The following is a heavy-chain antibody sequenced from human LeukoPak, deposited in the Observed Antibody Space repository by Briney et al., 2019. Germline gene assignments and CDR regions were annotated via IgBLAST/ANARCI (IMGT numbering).Heavy chain of an antibody. CDR1: GFTFNSYA. D-gene: IGHD3-3*01. V-gene: IGHV3-30-3*01. CDR2: ISYDGSNK. Sequence: PGRSLRLSCAASGFTFNSYAMHWVRQAPGKGLEWVAVISYDGSNKYYADSVKGRFTISRDNSKNTLYLQMNSLRAEDTAVYYCARGLRFLERQVGDDPWGQGTLVTVSS. J-gene: IGHJ5*02. CDR3: ARGLRFLERQVGDDP.